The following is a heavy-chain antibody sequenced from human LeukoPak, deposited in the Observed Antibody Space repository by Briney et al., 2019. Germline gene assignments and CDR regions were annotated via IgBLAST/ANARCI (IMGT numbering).Heavy chain of an antibody. J-gene: IGHJ5*02. V-gene: IGHV1-18*01. CDR1: GDTFKNYP. D-gene: IGHD4/OR15-4a*01. Sequence: ASVKVSCKVFGDTFKNYPISWVRQAPGEGLEWMGWISAFDRITNYAQKFQGRVTMTTDRSTSTAYRELASLRSDDTAVYYCARVTMVRRSPWAWGHKKIGQDVNWVDPWGEGTLVIVSS. CDR2: ISAFDRIT. CDR3: ARVTMVRRSPWAWGHKKIGQDVNWVDP.